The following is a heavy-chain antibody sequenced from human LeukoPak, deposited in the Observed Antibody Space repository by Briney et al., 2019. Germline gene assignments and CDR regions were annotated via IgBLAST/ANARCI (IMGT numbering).Heavy chain of an antibody. Sequence: ASVKVSCKASGSTFTSYDITRVRQAAGQGLKWRGWMNPNSANTGYAQKFQGRVTITRNTSISTAYMELSSLRSEDTAVCYCARGISWELQQDPFDYWGQGTLVTVSS. CDR3: ARGISWELQQDPFDY. V-gene: IGHV1-8*03. D-gene: IGHD1-26*01. CDR2: MNPNSANT. CDR1: GSTFTSYD. J-gene: IGHJ4*02.